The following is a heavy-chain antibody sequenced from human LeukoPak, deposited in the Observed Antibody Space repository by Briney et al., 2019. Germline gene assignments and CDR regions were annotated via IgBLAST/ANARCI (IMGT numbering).Heavy chain of an antibody. D-gene: IGHD6-13*01. Sequence: GGSLRLSCAASGFTFSRYGMHWVRRAPDKGLEWVAVISFDGSNKYDADSVKGRFTISRDNSKNTLYLQMNSLRAEDTAVYYCAKDRGPAAGSLYNWLDPWGQGTLVTVSS. CDR3: AKDRGPAAGSLYNWLDP. J-gene: IGHJ5*02. CDR2: ISFDGSNK. V-gene: IGHV3-30*18. CDR1: GFTFSRYG.